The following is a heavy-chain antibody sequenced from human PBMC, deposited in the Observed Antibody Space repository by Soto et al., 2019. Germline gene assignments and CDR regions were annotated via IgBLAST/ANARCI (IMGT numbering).Heavy chain of an antibody. CDR2: IHHSGST. V-gene: IGHV4-4*02. CDR3: ARDQGSHPGD. D-gene: IGHD6-13*01. Sequence: QVQLQESGPGLVRPSGTVSLTCAVSGLSISSDNWWGWVRQPPGKGLEWIGEIHHSGSTNYNPSLKSRVTMSVVPSKDLFSLNLNAVTAADTAFYYCARDQGSHPGDWGQGTLVSVSS. J-gene: IGHJ4*02. CDR1: GLSISSDNW.